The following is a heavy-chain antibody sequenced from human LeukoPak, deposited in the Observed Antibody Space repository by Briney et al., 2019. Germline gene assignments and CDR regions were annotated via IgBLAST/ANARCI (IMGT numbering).Heavy chain of an antibody. CDR2: VNPNSGGT. Sequence: ASVKVSCKASGYTFTGYYIHWVRQAPGQGLEWMGRVNPNSGGTNYAQNFQGTVTMTTDTSTSTAYMELRSLRSDDTAVYYCARVPGPDCSGGSCYSTDYWGQGTLVTVSS. J-gene: IGHJ4*02. V-gene: IGHV1-2*06. D-gene: IGHD2-15*01. CDR1: GYTFTGYY. CDR3: ARVPGPDCSGGSCYSTDY.